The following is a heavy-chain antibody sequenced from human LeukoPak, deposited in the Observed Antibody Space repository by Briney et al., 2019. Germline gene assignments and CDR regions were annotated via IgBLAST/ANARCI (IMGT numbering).Heavy chain of an antibody. D-gene: IGHD3-9*01. CDR2: IISDGRVE. V-gene: IGHV3-48*03. Sequence: SGGSLRLSCAASGFSFASYEMNWVRQAPGKGLEWVSHIISDGRVETYLDSVRGRFTMSRDNAKDLLFLQMNGLRDEDTAVYYCARDSLNGPFVISLDYWGQGALVTVSS. J-gene: IGHJ4*02. CDR3: ARDSLNGPFVISLDY. CDR1: GFSFASYE.